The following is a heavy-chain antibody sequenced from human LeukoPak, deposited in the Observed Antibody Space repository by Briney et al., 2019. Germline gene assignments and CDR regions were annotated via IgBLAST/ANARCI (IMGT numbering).Heavy chain of an antibody. CDR1: GFTFSSYS. J-gene: IGHJ5*02. CDR3: ARDHRSGYDSRWFDP. V-gene: IGHV3-21*01. D-gene: IGHD5-12*01. Sequence: GGSLRLSCAASGFTFSSYSMNWVSQAPGKGLEWVSSISSSSSYIYYADSVKGRFTISGDNAKNSLYLQMNSLRAEDTAVHYCARDHRSGYDSRWFDPWGQGTLVTVSS. CDR2: ISSSSSYI.